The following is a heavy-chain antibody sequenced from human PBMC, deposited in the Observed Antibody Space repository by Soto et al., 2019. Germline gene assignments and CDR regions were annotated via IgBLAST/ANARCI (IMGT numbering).Heavy chain of an antibody. CDR1: GVSINSCNW. Sequence: PSETLSLTCAVSGVSINSCNWWTWVRQTPQRGLEYIGEIFHDGTANYYPSFERRVAISVDTSKNQFSLKLTSVTAADTAIYFCARLVYDTRLNYMYFDFWGQGALVTVSS. CDR2: IFHDGTA. D-gene: IGHD3-10*01. CDR3: ARLVYDTRLNYMYFDF. V-gene: IGHV4-4*02. J-gene: IGHJ4*02.